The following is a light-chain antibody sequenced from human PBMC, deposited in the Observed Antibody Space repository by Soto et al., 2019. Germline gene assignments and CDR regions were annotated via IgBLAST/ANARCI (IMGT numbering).Light chain of an antibody. CDR2: GAS. J-gene: IGKJ3*01. Sequence: EIVLTQSPGTLSLSPGERATLSCRASQSVSSSYLDWYQQKPGQAPRLLIYGASSRATGIPDRFSGSGSGTDFTLTIGSLEPEDFAVYYCQQYGRSPLFTFGPGTKVDIK. CDR1: QSVSSSY. CDR3: QQYGRSPLFT. V-gene: IGKV3-20*01.